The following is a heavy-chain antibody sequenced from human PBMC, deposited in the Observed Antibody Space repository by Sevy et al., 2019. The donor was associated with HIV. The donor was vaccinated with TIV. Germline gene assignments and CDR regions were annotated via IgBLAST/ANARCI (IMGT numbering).Heavy chain of an antibody. CDR2: INQDGGAK. V-gene: IGHV3-7*01. CDR3: TTSFGVITGDDFDY. CDR1: GFTLSTTW. D-gene: IGHD3-3*01. J-gene: IGHJ4*01. Sequence: GGSLRLSCAASGFTLSTTWMTWVRQAPGKGLEWVANINQDGGAKYYVDSVKGRFTISRDNTKNSLYLQMRSLRVEETAVYYCTTSFGVITGDDFDYWGQGTLVTVSS.